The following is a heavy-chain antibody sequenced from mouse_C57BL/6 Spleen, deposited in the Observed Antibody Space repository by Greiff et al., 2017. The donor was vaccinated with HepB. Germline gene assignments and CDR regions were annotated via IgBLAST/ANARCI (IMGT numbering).Heavy chain of an antibody. CDR3: ARRDYYGSYFDY. Sequence: EVQLQQSGPELVKPGASVKISCKASGYSFTGYYMNWVKQSPEKSLEWIGEINPSTGGTTYNQKFKAKATLTVDKSSSTAYMQLKSLTSEDSAVYYYARRDYYGSYFDYWGQGTTLTVSS. CDR1: GYSFTGYY. V-gene: IGHV1-42*01. D-gene: IGHD1-1*01. J-gene: IGHJ2*01. CDR2: INPSTGGT.